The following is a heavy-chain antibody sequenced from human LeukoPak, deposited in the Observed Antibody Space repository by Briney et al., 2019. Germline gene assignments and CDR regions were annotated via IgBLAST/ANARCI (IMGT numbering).Heavy chain of an antibody. D-gene: IGHD3-10*01. CDR2: IYTSGST. CDR3: ARQGISGTHYASFDP. CDR1: GGSISSYY. J-gene: IGHJ5*02. V-gene: IGHV4-4*07. Sequence: SETLSLTCTVSGGSISSYYWSWIRQPAGKGLEWIGRIYTSGSTNYNPSLKSRVTMSVDTSKNQFSLKLTSVTAADTAVYHCARQGISGTHYASFDPWGQGTLVTVSS.